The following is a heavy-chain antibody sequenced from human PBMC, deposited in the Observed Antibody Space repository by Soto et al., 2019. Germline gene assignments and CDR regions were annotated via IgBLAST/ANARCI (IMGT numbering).Heavy chain of an antibody. V-gene: IGHV3-21*04. D-gene: IGHD1-26*01. CDR1: GFTFSISS. CDR3: AKGRGGSYGRYYFDY. Sequence: GGSLRLSCAASGFTFSISSMNWVRQAPGKGLEWVSSISGTSDYISYADSVKGRFTISRDNAKNSLYLQMNSLRTEDTALYYCAKGRGGSYGRYYFDYWGQGALVTVSS. J-gene: IGHJ4*02. CDR2: ISGTSDYI.